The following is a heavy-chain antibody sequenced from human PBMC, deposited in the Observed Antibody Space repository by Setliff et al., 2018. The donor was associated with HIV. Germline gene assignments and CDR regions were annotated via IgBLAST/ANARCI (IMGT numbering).Heavy chain of an antibody. CDR2: ISAYNGNT. J-gene: IGHJ5*02. Sequence: ASVKVSCKASGYTFTSYGISWVRQAPGQGLEGMGRISAYNGNTNYAQKLQGRVTMTTDTSTSTAYMELRSLRSDDTAVYYCAILSRDGYNGGGWFDPWGQGTLVTVSS. D-gene: IGHD2-21*01. CDR1: GYTFTSYG. CDR3: AILSRDGYNGGGWFDP. V-gene: IGHV1-18*01.